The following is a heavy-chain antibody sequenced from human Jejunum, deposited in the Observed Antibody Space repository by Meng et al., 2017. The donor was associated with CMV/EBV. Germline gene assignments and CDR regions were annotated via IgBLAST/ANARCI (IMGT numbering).Heavy chain of an antibody. Sequence: SCAASGFTFSDYTMNWVRLAPGKGLEWASSISSSDTYIYYADSVKGRFTISRDNAKNSLYLQMNSLRADDTAVYYCAREGYQRWFDPWGQGTLVTVSS. J-gene: IGHJ5*02. CDR3: AREGYQRWFDP. V-gene: IGHV3-21*01. D-gene: IGHD6-13*01. CDR1: GFTFSDYT. CDR2: ISSSDTYI.